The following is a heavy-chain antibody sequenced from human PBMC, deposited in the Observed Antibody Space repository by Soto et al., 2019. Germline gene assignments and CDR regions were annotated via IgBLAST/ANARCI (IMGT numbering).Heavy chain of an antibody. V-gene: IGHV1-8*01. D-gene: IGHD3-10*01. Sequence: AGKVSCKASGYSFANYDINWVRQASGQGLEWMGWMDPNRGSTGYAQKFEGRVTMTRDTSINTAYLELNSLRLEDTAVYYCATEGRKLVDKTTSSVTSSSSTRYGMDVWGQGTTVTASS. J-gene: IGHJ6*02. CDR3: ATEGRKLVDKTTSSVTSSSSTRYGMDV. CDR2: MDPNRGST. CDR1: GYSFANYD.